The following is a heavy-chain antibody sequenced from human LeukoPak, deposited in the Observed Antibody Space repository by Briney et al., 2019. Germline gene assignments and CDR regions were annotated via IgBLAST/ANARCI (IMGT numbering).Heavy chain of an antibody. D-gene: IGHD5-12*01. V-gene: IGHV3-23*01. CDR3: ARRSGYDEGFDY. CDR1: GFTFSSYA. Sequence: SGGSLRLSCAASGFTFSSYAMNWVRQAPGTGLEWVSTISGSGGSTYYADSVKGRFTISRDNSKNTLYLQMNSLRAEDTAVYYCARRSGYDEGFDYWGQGTLVTVSS. CDR2: ISGSGGST. J-gene: IGHJ4*02.